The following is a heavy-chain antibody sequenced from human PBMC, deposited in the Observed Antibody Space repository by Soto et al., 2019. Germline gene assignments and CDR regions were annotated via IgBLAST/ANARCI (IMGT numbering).Heavy chain of an antibody. CDR3: ARRPRNYYDSSGYYYFDY. Sequence: QLQLQESGPGLVKPSETLSLTCTVSGGSISSSSYYWGWIRQPPGKGLEWIGSIYYSGSTYYNPSLKSRVNISVDTSKNQFSLKLSSVTAADTAVYYCARRPRNYYDSSGYYYFDYWGQGTLVTVSS. V-gene: IGHV4-39*01. D-gene: IGHD3-22*01. CDR1: GGSISSSSYY. CDR2: IYYSGST. J-gene: IGHJ4*02.